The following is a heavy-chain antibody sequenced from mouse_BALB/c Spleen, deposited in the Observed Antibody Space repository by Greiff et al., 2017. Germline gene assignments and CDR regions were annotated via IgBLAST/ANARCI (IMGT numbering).Heavy chain of an antibody. CDR3: AREEYGNYLYAMDY. CDR2: IWAGGST. D-gene: IGHD2-10*02. V-gene: IGHV2-9*02. CDR1: GFSLTSYG. J-gene: IGHJ4*01. Sequence: QVQLKESGPGLVAPSQSLSITCTVSGFSLTSYGVHWVRQPPGKGLEWLGVIWAGGSTNYNSALMSRLSISKDNSKSQVFLKMNSLQTDDTAMYYCAREEYGNYLYAMDYWGQGTSVTVSS.